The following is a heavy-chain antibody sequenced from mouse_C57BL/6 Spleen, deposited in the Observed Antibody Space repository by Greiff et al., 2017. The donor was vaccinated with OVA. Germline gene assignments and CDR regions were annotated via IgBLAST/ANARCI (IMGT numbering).Heavy chain of an antibody. D-gene: IGHD2-5*01. V-gene: IGHV10-3*01. CDR2: IRSKSSNYAT. Sequence: EVQRVESGGGLVQPKGSLKLSCAASGFTFNTYAMHWVRQAPGKGLEWVARIRSKSSNYATYYADSVKDRFTISRDDSQSMLYLQMNSLTTEDTAMYYCVRDYYSNPYYYAMDYWGQGTSVTVSS. CDR1: GFTFNTYA. CDR3: VRDYYSNPYYYAMDY. J-gene: IGHJ4*01.